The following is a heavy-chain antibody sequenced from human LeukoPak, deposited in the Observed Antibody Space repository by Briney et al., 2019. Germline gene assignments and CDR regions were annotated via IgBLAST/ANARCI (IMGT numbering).Heavy chain of an antibody. D-gene: IGHD6-13*01. CDR3: ARDWVAAAGPYYYYYGMDV. CDR1: GYTFTSYG. V-gene: IGHV1-2*02. CDR2: INPNSGGT. Sequence: ASVKVSCKASGYTFTSYGISWVRQAPGQGLEWMGWINPNSGGTNYAQKFQGRVTMTRDTSISTAYMELSRLRSDDTAVYYCARDWVAAAGPYYYYYGMDVWGQGTTVTVSS. J-gene: IGHJ6*02.